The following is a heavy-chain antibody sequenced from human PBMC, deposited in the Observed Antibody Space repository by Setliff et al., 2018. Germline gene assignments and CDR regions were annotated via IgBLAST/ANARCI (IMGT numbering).Heavy chain of an antibody. D-gene: IGHD1-26*01. CDR3: ARVQVAYRYFDS. V-gene: IGHV4-31*03. CDR2: IYYSGST. CDR1: GGSISSGGYY. J-gene: IGHJ4*02. Sequence: SETLSLTCTVSGGSISSGGYYWSWIRQHPGKGLEWIGYIYYSGSTYYNPSLKSRVTISVDTSKNQFSLKLSSVTAADTAVYYCARVQVAYRYFDSWGQGTRVTVSS.